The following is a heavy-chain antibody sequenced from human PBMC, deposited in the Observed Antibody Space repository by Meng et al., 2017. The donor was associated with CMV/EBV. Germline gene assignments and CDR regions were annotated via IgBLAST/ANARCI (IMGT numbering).Heavy chain of an antibody. CDR2: INPSGGST. CDR3: AREGGLMITFGGVIVRGGYGMDV. J-gene: IGHJ6*02. D-gene: IGHD3-16*02. CDR1: GYTFTSYY. Sequence: ASVKVSCKASGYTFTSYYMHWVRQAPGQGLEWMGIINPSGGSTSYAQKFQGRVTMTRDTSTSTVYMELSSLRSEDTAVYYCAREGGLMITFGGVIVRGGYGMDVWGQGTTVTVSS. V-gene: IGHV1-46*01.